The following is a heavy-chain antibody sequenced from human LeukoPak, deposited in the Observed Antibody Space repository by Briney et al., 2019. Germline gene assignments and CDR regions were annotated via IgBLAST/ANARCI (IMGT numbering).Heavy chain of an antibody. CDR3: AKDWAYSGYDYFDY. J-gene: IGHJ4*02. CDR2: ISDDGSNS. CDR1: GFSFSSYV. D-gene: IGHD5-12*01. Sequence: QPGRSLRLSCAASGFSFSSYVMHWVRQAPDKGLEWVAFISDDGSNSHHTDSVKGRFTISRDNSNHTLYLQMNSLRAEDTAVYYCAKDWAYSGYDYFDYWGQGTLVTVSS. V-gene: IGHV3-30*18.